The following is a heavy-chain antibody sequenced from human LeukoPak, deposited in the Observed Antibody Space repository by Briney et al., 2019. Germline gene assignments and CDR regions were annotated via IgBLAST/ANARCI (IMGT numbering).Heavy chain of an antibody. Sequence: GGSLRLSCAASGFTFSDHYMDWVRQAPGKGLEWVARIRNKANSYTTEYAASVKGRFTISRDDSKNSLYLQMNSLKTEDTAVYYCSRASVAATPFHFDYWGQGTLVTVSS. CDR2: IRNKANSYTT. D-gene: IGHD2-15*01. CDR3: SRASVAATPFHFDY. V-gene: IGHV3-72*01. CDR1: GFTFSDHY. J-gene: IGHJ4*02.